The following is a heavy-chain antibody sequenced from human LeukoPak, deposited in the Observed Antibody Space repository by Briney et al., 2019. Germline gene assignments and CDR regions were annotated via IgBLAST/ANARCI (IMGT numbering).Heavy chain of an antibody. CDR1: GFILSHYG. V-gene: IGHV3-33*01. CDR2: NWNGKNDK. J-gene: IGHJ4*02. CDR3: TRDRGVRGDIITAYFDQ. Sequence: GRSLRLSCAPSGFILSHYGMHWGRQAPGKGQDWVAVNWNGKNDKYYSDSVKGRFIFSREDTKNTVYMQMKSLRAEDTAVYYCTRDRGVRGDIITAYFDQWGPGTLVTVSS. D-gene: IGHD3-10*01.